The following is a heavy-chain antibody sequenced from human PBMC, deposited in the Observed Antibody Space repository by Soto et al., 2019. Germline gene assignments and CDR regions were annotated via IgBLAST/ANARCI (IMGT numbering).Heavy chain of an antibody. J-gene: IGHJ3*02. CDR1: GYSFTIYW. Sequence: GESLKISCNGSGYSFTIYWIGWVRQMPGKGLEWMGIIYPGDSDTRYSPSFQGQVTISADKSISTAYLQWSSLKASDTAMYYCARRSLAYCGGDCYSSFAFDIWGQGTMVTVSS. V-gene: IGHV5-51*01. CDR2: IYPGDSDT. D-gene: IGHD2-21*02. CDR3: ARRSLAYCGGDCYSSFAFDI.